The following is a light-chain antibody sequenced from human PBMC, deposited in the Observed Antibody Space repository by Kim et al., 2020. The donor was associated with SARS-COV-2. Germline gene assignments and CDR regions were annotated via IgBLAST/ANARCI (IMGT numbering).Light chain of an antibody. Sequence: ASVGDSVIITCRASQGIAGWLAWYQQKPGKAPKLLIYGASFLESGVPSRFSGSGSETDFTLTISSLQPEDFAIYYCQQANSFPPTFGGGTKVDIK. CDR1: QGIAGW. V-gene: IGKV1-12*01. CDR3: QQANSFPPT. J-gene: IGKJ4*01. CDR2: GAS.